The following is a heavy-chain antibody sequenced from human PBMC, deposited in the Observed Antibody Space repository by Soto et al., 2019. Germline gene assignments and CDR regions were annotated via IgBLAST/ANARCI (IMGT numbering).Heavy chain of an antibody. CDR3: AREIGDCIGSTCTSDYSYY. CDR1: GFTFSTSG. J-gene: IGHJ4*02. V-gene: IGHV3-33*01. D-gene: IGHD4-4*01. CDR2: IWSDGTNE. Sequence: QVQLVESGGGVVQPGRSLRLSCTASGFTFSTSGMHWVRQAPGKGLEWVALIWSDGTNEHHADSVKGRFTISRDNYKNTLYLQMNSLRAEDTAVYYCAREIGDCIGSTCTSDYSYYCVQGTMVTVSS.